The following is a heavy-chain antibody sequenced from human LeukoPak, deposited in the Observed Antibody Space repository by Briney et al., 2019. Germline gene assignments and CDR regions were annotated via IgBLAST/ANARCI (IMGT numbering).Heavy chain of an antibody. D-gene: IGHD6-13*01. J-gene: IGHJ4*02. CDR1: GGSISSYY. V-gene: IGHV4-59*01. Sequence: SETLSLTCTVSGGSISSYYWSWIRQPPGKGLEWIGYMYYRGNTNYDPSLKSRVTISIDTPNNQFSLKLSSVTAADTAVYYCATGVHGIAAAGDYYFDYWGQRTLVTVSS. CDR2: MYYRGNT. CDR3: ATGVHGIAAAGDYYFDY.